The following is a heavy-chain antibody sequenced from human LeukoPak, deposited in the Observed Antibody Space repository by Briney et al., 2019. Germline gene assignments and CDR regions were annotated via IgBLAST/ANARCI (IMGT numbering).Heavy chain of an antibody. V-gene: IGHV1-58*02. D-gene: IGHD3-9*01. CDR2: IIVGSGNT. Sequence: SVKVSCKASGFTFTSSAMQWVRQARGQRLEWIGWIIVGSGNTNYAQKFQERVTITRDMSTSTAYMELSSLRSEDTAVYYCATDYRVAISPVLRYFAAMDVWGQGTTVTVSS. CDR1: GFTFTSSA. CDR3: ATDYRVAISPVLRYFAAMDV. J-gene: IGHJ6*02.